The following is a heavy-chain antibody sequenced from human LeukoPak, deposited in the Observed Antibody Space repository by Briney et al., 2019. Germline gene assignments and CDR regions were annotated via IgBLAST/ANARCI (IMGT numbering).Heavy chain of an antibody. Sequence: SGPTLVKPTQTLTLTFTFSGFALTTSGVGVGWIRQPPGKALERPAPLYLDDDKRYSPSRNSRLTITKDTSQIQVVLTMTYMDPVDTAPYYCALRRVLYRGGHHEFSRSWFGGWFDPWGQGTLVTVSS. J-gene: IGHJ5*02. CDR2: LYLDDDK. CDR1: GFALTTSGVG. D-gene: IGHD6-13*01. V-gene: IGHV2-5*02. CDR3: ALRRVLYRGGHHEFSRSWFGGWFDP.